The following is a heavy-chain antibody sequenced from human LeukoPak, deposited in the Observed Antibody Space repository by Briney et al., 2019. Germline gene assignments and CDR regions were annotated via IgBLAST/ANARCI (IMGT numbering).Heavy chain of an antibody. D-gene: IGHD3-16*01. Sequence: PSQTLSLTCTVSGGSISSGSYYWSWIRQPAGKGLEWIGRIYTSGSTNYNPSLKSRVTISVDTSKNQFSLKLSSVTAADTAVYYCARVPLGYYYYMDVWGKGTTVTISS. CDR1: GGSISSGSYY. CDR2: IYTSGST. J-gene: IGHJ6*03. V-gene: IGHV4-61*02. CDR3: ARVPLGYYYYMDV.